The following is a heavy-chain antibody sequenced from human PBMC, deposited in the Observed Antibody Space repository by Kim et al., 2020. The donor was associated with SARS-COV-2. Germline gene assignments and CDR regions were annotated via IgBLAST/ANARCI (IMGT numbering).Heavy chain of an antibody. V-gene: IGHV3-30*04. J-gene: IGHJ3*02. Sequence: GGSLRLSCAASGFTFSNYAMHWVRQAPGKGLEWVAVISCDGSNTYYADSLKGRFPISRDNSKHTLYLQMNILGAEDPAVYYCAREPRSGSYQVAFDIWG. D-gene: IGHD1-26*01. CDR1: GFTFSNYA. CDR3: AREPRSGSYQVAFDI. CDR2: ISCDGSNT.